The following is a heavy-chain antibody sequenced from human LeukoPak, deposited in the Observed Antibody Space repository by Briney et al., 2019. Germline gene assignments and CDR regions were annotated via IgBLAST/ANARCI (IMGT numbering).Heavy chain of an antibody. CDR3: ARGPHGSGRWFDS. J-gene: IGHJ5*01. Sequence: SQTLSLTCAVSGGSISSGGYSWSWIRQPPGKGLEWIGYIYHSGSTYYNPSLKSRVTISVDRSKNQFSLKLSSVTAADTAVYYCARGPHGSGRWFDSWGQGTLVTVSS. V-gene: IGHV4-30-2*01. D-gene: IGHD3-10*01. CDR1: GGSISSGGYS. CDR2: IYHSGST.